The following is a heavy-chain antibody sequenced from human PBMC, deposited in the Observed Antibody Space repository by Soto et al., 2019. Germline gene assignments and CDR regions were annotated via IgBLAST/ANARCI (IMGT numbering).Heavy chain of an antibody. CDR1: GYTFTSYG. CDR2: ISAYNGNT. CDR3: ARDHGGARGYYYYGRDV. J-gene: IGHJ6*02. Sequence: QVQLVQAGAEVKKPGASVKVSCKASGYTFTSYGIGWVRQAPGQGLEWMGWISAYNGNTNYAQKLQGRVTMTTDTSTSTAYMELRSLRSDDTAVYYCARDHGGARGYYYYGRDVWGQGTTVTVSS. D-gene: IGHD4-17*01. V-gene: IGHV1-18*01.